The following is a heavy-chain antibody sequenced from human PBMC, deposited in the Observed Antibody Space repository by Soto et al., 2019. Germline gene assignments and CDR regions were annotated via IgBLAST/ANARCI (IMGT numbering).Heavy chain of an antibody. J-gene: IGHJ4*02. Sequence: SLRLSCAVSGFSLSDYYISWIRQAPGEGLEWVSYISSSGTSVHYADSVKGRFTISKDNANNSLYLQMNSLRAEDTAVYYCARVRGDSSGSYYFDHWGQGALVTVSS. V-gene: IGHV3-11*01. CDR1: GFSLSDYY. D-gene: IGHD3-22*01. CDR3: ARVRGDSSGSYYFDH. CDR2: ISSSGTSV.